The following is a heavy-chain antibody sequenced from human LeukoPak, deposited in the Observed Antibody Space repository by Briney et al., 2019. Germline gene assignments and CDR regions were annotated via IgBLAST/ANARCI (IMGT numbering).Heavy chain of an antibody. CDR2: ISAYNGNT. CDR1: GYTFTSYD. CDR3: ARGGEYSGSYYVGRIDY. D-gene: IGHD1-26*01. J-gene: IGHJ4*02. Sequence: ASVKVSCKASGYTFTSYDINWVRQATGQGLEWMGWISAYNGNTNYAQKLQGRVTMTTDTSTSTAYMELRSLRSDDTAVYYCARGGEYSGSYYVGRIDYWGQGTLVTVSS. V-gene: IGHV1-18*01.